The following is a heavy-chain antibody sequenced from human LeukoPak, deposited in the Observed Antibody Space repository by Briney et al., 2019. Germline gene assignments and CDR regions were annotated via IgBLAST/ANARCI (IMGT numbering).Heavy chain of an antibody. D-gene: IGHD3-10*01. V-gene: IGHV3-23*01. J-gene: IGHJ4*02. Sequence: PGGSLRLSCVASGFTFSSLAISWVRQAPGEGLEWVSGISGGGGSTYYADSVKGRFTISRDNSKNTLFLQVDRLRAEDTAVYYCAKPVIYGSEQSNYWGRGTLVTVSS. CDR1: GFTFSSLA. CDR2: ISGGGGST. CDR3: AKPVIYGSEQSNY.